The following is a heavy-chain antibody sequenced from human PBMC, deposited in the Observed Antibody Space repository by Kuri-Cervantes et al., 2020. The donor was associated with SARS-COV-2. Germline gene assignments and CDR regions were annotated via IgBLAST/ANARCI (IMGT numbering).Heavy chain of an antibody. CDR1: GYTFTSYG. V-gene: IGHV1-18*01. D-gene: IGHD1-26*01. Sequence: ASVKVSCKASGYTFTSYGISWVRQAPGQGLEWMGWISAYNGNTNYAQKLQGRVTMTTDTPTSTAYMELGSLRSDDTAVYYCARDIVGAPYYYYYYMDVWGKGTTVTVSS. CDR2: ISAYNGNT. J-gene: IGHJ6*03. CDR3: ARDIVGAPYYYYYYMDV.